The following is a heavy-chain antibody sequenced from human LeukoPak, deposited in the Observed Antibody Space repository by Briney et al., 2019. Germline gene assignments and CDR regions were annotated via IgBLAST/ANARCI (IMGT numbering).Heavy chain of an antibody. CDR1: GGSISSYY. J-gene: IGHJ4*02. D-gene: IGHD3-10*01. Sequence: SETLSLTCTVSGGSISSYYWNWIRQSPRKGLEWIGYISYSGTTYYNPFLKSRVTMSVDTSKNQFSLRLSSVTAADTAVYYCARSIQLPWFGELSLEYWGQGKRVTVSS. CDR3: ARSIQLPWFGELSLEY. CDR2: ISYSGTT. V-gene: IGHV4-59*12.